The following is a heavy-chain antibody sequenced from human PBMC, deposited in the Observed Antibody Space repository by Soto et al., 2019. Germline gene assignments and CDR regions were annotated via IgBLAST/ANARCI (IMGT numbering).Heavy chain of an antibody. CDR2: ISGTGSI. Sequence: PGGSLRLSCAASGFSFSSYSMNWVRQAPGKGLEWLSYISGTGSIYYADSVKGRFTISRDNAKQSLYLQMNSLRDEDTAVYYCARDRYGSESLFDSWGQGTLVTVSS. CDR1: GFSFSSYS. J-gene: IGHJ4*02. D-gene: IGHD3-10*01. V-gene: IGHV3-48*02. CDR3: ARDRYGSESLFDS.